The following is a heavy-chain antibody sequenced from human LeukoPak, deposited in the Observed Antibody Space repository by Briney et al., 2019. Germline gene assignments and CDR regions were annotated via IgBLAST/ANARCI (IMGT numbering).Heavy chain of an antibody. CDR3: ARHVTISGPYDASDI. CDR2: FYYSGGT. V-gene: IGHV4-59*08. J-gene: IGHJ3*02. Sequence: SETLSLTCTVSGDSISSYYWSWIRQPPGKGLEWMGYFYYSGGTDYNPSLKSRVIISVDTSKNQFSLKLRSVTAADTAVYYCARHVTISGPYDASDIWGQGTMVTVSP. D-gene: IGHD5-24*01. CDR1: GDSISSYY.